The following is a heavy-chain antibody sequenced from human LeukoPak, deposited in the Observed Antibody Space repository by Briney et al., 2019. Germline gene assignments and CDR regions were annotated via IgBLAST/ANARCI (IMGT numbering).Heavy chain of an antibody. CDR2: ISSSSSYI. J-gene: IGHJ4*02. CDR1: GFTFSSYS. Sequence: GGSLRLSCAASGFTFSSYSMNWVRQAPGKGLEWVSSISSSSSYIYYADSAKGRFTISRDNAKNSLYLQMNSLRAEDTAVYYCARHPEVGATLDYWGQGTLVTVSS. V-gene: IGHV3-21*01. D-gene: IGHD1-26*01. CDR3: ARHPEVGATLDY.